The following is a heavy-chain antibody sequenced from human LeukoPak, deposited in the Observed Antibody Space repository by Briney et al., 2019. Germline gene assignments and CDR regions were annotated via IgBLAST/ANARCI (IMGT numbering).Heavy chain of an antibody. CDR1: GGSISSYY. J-gene: IGHJ1*01. D-gene: IGHD1-26*01. CDR2: IYYSGST. CDR3: IVGATYFQH. Sequence: PSETLSLTCTVSGGSISSYYWSWIRQPPGKRLEWIGYIYYSGSTNYNPSLKSRVTISVDTSKNQFSLKLSSVTAADTAVYYRIVGATYFQHWGQGTLVTVSS. V-gene: IGHV4-59*08.